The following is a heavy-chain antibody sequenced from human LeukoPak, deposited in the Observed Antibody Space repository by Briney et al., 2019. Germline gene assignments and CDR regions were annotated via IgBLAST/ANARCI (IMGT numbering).Heavy chain of an antibody. Sequence: ASVKVSCKASGGTFSSYAISWVRQAPGQGLEWMGGIIPIFGTANYAQKFQGRVTITADESTSTAYMELSSLRSEDTAVYYCANGDALAGGYYYYMDVWGKGTTVTVSS. D-gene: IGHD5-24*01. CDR2: IIPIFGTA. CDR1: GGTFSSYA. CDR3: ANGDALAGGYYYYMDV. V-gene: IGHV1-69*13. J-gene: IGHJ6*03.